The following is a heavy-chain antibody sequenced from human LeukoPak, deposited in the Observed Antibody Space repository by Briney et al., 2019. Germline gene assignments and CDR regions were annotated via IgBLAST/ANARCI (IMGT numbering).Heavy chain of an antibody. V-gene: IGHV4-34*01. CDR2: INHSGST. Sequence: PSETLSLTCAVYGGSFSGYYWSWIRQPPGKGLEWIGEINHSGSTNYNPSLKSRVTISVDTSKNQFSLKLSSVTAADTAVYYCARTGLYYLDYWGQGTLVTVSS. CDR3: ARTGLYYLDY. D-gene: IGHD7-27*01. CDR1: GGSFSGYY. J-gene: IGHJ4*02.